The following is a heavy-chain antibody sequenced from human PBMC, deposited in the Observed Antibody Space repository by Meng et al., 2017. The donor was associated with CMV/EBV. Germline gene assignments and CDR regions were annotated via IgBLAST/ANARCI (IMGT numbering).Heavy chain of an antibody. CDR2: IRQDGSEA. D-gene: IGHD2-2*01. Sequence: GESLKISCAASGFSFSRYWMTWVRQAPGKGLEWVANIRQDGSEAYYVDSVKGRFTIFRDNTKNSLFLQMDSLRAEDTAIYYCVRESSTFSWSEHLQHWGQGTLVTVSS. V-gene: IGHV3-7*01. CDR1: GFSFSRYW. CDR3: VRESSTFSWSEHLQH. J-gene: IGHJ1*01.